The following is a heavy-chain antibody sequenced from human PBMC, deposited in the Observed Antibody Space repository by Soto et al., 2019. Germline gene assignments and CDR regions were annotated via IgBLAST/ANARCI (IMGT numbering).Heavy chain of an antibody. J-gene: IGHJ6*02. CDR3: ARGQGFEGKEWCCMDV. V-gene: IGHV3-33*01. D-gene: IGHD3-3*01. Sequence: QVQLVESGGGVVQPGRSLRLSCAASGFTFSSYGMHWVRQAPGKGLERVAVIWYDGSNKYYADSVKGRFTISRDNSQNTVFLQMNSRRAADTAVYYGARGQGFEGKEWCCMDVWGHGTTVTVSS. CDR1: GFTFSSYG. CDR2: IWYDGSNK.